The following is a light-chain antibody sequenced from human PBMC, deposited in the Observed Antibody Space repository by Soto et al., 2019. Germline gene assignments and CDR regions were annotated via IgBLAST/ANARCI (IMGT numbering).Light chain of an antibody. CDR2: DVS. V-gene: IGLV2-14*01. J-gene: IGLJ2*01. CDR3: SSYTSSSTLT. Sequence: QSALTQPASVSGSPGQSITISCTGTSSDVGGYNYVSWYQQHPGKAPKLMIYDVSNRPSGVSNRFSDSKSGNTASLTISGLQAEDEADYYCSSYTSSSTLTFGGGTKPTVL. CDR1: SSDVGGYNY.